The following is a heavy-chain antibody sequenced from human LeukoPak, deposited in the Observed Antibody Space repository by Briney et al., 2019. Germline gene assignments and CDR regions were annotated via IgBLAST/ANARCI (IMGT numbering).Heavy chain of an antibody. CDR1: GGSISSGGYY. CDR2: IYYSGST. D-gene: IGHD3-22*01. Sequence: SSETLSLTCTVSGGSISSGGYYWSWIRQHPGKGLEWIGYIYYSGSTYYNPSLKSRVTISVDTSKNQFSLKLSSVTAADTAVYYCARSDSSGYPLDHWGQGTLVTVSS. V-gene: IGHV4-31*03. J-gene: IGHJ4*02. CDR3: ARSDSSGYPLDH.